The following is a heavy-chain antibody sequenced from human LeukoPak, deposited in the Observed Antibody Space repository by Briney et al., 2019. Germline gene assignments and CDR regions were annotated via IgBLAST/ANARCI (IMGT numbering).Heavy chain of an antibody. D-gene: IGHD3-22*01. Sequence: GGSLRLSCAASGFTFRTYAMSWVRQAPGKGLEWVSAISGNGRNIFYADSVEGRFTISRHNYKNTLYLQMNSLRVEDTAVYYCARDSPRPPTYYYDSSDFWGQGTLVTVSS. CDR3: ARDSPRPPTYYYDSSDF. J-gene: IGHJ4*02. V-gene: IGHV3-23*01. CDR2: ISGNGRNI. CDR1: GFTFRTYA.